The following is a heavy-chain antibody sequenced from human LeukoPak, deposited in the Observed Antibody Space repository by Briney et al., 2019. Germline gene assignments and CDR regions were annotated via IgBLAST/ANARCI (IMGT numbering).Heavy chain of an antibody. V-gene: IGHV3-30*04. CDR1: GGSISSST. CDR3: ARDRLYTGYDPVLDL. J-gene: IGHJ5*02. D-gene: IGHD5-12*01. CDR2: IAFDGRRK. Sequence: LSLTCTVSGGSISSSTYYWAWIRQSPGKGLEWVAAIAFDGRRKFYTNSVKGRFTISRDNSNNILFLQMSDLRTEDTALYYCARDRLYTGYDPVLDLWGQGTPVTVSS.